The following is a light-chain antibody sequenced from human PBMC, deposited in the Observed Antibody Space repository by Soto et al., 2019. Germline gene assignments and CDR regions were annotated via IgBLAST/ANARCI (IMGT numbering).Light chain of an antibody. Sequence: DFQMTQSPSTLSASVGDGVTITCRVSQSIGSGLAWYQQQPGKAPKLLIYKATNLQRGVSSRFSGSGSGTDFSLTISSLQPADSATYYCQQYHDFQYTFGQGTKLEI. CDR2: KAT. J-gene: IGKJ2*01. CDR3: QQYHDFQYT. V-gene: IGKV1-5*03. CDR1: QSIGSG.